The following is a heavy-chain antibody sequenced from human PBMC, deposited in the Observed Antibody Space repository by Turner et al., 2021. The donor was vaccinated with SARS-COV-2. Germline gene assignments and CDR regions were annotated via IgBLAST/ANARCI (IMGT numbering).Heavy chain of an antibody. CDR1: GGPIGSYY. CDR2: IYYSGST. V-gene: IGHV4-59*01. Sequence: QVHLLESVPGVVKPSETLSLTCAGSGGPIGSYYWSWIRQPPGKGLEWIGYIYYSGSTNYNPSLKSRVTISVDTSKNQFSLKLSSVTAADTAVYYCASYYYDSSCYHYAFDYWGQGTLVTVSS. D-gene: IGHD3-22*01. J-gene: IGHJ4*02. CDR3: ASYYYDSSCYHYAFDY.